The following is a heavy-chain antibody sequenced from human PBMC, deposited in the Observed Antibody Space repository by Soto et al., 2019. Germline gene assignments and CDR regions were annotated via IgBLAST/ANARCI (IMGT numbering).Heavy chain of an antibody. CDR1: AFTFSDHF. Sequence: EVQLVESGGGLVQPGGSLRLSCEVSAFTFSDHFIDWVRQAPGKGLEWVGRSRDKAHSYTTEYAASVKGRFTISRDDSRNSLYLQMNSLKTEAPPVYYCARNLAYGGGYTFDYWGQGTLVTVSS. D-gene: IGHD2-21*01. V-gene: IGHV3-72*01. CDR2: SRDKAHSYTT. CDR3: ARNLAYGGGYTFDY. J-gene: IGHJ4*02.